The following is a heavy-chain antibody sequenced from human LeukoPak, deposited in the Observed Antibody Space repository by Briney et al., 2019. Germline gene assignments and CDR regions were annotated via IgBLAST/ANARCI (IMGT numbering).Heavy chain of an antibody. CDR1: GYTFTSYG. V-gene: IGHV1-18*01. Sequence: GASVTVSFTASGYTFTSYGISWVRQAPGQGLEWMGWISAYNGNTNYAQKLQGRVTMTTDTSTSTAYMELRSLRSDDTAVYYCARHDIVVVPAVTSWFDPWGQGTLVSVSS. CDR2: ISAYNGNT. J-gene: IGHJ5*02. CDR3: ARHDIVVVPAVTSWFDP. D-gene: IGHD2-2*01.